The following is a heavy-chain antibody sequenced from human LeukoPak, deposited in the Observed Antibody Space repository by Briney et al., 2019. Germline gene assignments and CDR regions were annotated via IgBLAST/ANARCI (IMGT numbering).Heavy chain of an antibody. J-gene: IGHJ4*02. CDR1: GGSISSYY. V-gene: IGHV4-59*01. CDR3: ARVRGSGWYEFEN. Sequence: SETLSLTCTVSGGSISSYYWTWIRQSPGEGLEWIGSVYYSGSTYYNPSLKSRVTMSVDTSKNQFFLKLTSVTAADTAVYHCARVRGSGWYEFENWGQGTRVTVSS. D-gene: IGHD6-19*01. CDR2: VYYSGST.